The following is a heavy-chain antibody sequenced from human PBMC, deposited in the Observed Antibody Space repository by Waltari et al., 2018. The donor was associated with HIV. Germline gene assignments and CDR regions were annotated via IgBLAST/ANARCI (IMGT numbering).Heavy chain of an antibody. Sequence: QVQLVQSGAEVKKPGASVKVSCKASGYTVTSYYMYRVRQAPGQGLEWMGINNPSGGSTNCAQKFQGRVTMTRDTSTSTIYMELSSLRSEDTAVYYCASRRGYSGYDGYYYGMDVWGQGTTVTVSS. CDR2: NNPSGGST. J-gene: IGHJ6*02. CDR3: ASRRGYSGYDGYYYGMDV. V-gene: IGHV1-46*01. D-gene: IGHD5-12*01. CDR1: GYTVTSYY.